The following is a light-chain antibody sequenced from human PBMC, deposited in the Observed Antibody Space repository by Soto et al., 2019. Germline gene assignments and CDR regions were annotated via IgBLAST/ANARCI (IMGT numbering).Light chain of an antibody. V-gene: IGKV3-20*01. J-gene: IGKJ1*01. CDR3: EQYETSLRT. CDR1: QTVSTSY. CDR2: GAY. Sequence: ELVLTQSPATLSLSPGERATLSCRASQTVSTSYLAWYQQKPGQAPRLLIYGAYSRATGIPDRFRGSESGTDFTLTISILEPDDFALYYREQYETSLRTFGQGTKVAIK.